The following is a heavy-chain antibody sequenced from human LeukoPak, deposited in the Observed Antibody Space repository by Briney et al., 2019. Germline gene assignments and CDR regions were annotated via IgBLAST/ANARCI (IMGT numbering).Heavy chain of an antibody. CDR2: IKQDGNEK. CDR1: GFFFNSYW. CDR3: VRELRSSGWYD. D-gene: IGHD6-19*01. J-gene: IGHJ4*02. V-gene: IGHV3-7*01. Sequence: TGGSLRLSCSASGFFFNSYWMSWVRQAPGKGLEWVANIKQDGNEKNYVDSVKGRFTISRDNAKNSLYLQMNSLRVEDTAVYYCVRELRSSGWYDWGQGTLVTVSS.